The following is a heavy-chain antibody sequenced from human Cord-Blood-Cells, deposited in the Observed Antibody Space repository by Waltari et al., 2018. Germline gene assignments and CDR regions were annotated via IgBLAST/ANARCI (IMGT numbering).Heavy chain of an antibody. V-gene: IGHV1-69*01. D-gene: IGHD1-26*01. J-gene: IGHJ3*02. CDR3: ASVKVGADAFDI. CDR1: GGTFSSYA. CDR2: IITIFGTA. Sequence: QVQLVQSGAEVKKPGSSVKVSCKASGGTFSSYAISWVRQAPGQGLEWMGGIITIFGTANYAKKFQGRVTITANEATSTAYMELSSLRSEDTAVYYCASVKVGADAFDIWGQGTMVTVSS.